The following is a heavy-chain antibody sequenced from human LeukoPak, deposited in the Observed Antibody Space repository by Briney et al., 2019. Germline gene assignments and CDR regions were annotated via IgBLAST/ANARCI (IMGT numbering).Heavy chain of an antibody. CDR2: IVVGSGNT. CDR1: GFTFTSSA. D-gene: IGHD4-17*01. J-gene: IGHJ4*02. Sequence: ASVTVSCKASGFTFTSSAVQWVRQARGQRLEGIGWIVVGSGNTNYAQKFQERVTITRDMSTSTAYMELSSLRSEDTAVYYCAADPYDYGDYVLGYWGQGTLVTVSS. V-gene: IGHV1-58*01. CDR3: AADPYDYGDYVLGY.